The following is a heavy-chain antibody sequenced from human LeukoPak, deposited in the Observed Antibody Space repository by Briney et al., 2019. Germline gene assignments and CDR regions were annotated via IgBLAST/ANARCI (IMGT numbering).Heavy chain of an antibody. J-gene: IGHJ4*02. Sequence: PSETLSLTCTVSGGSVSSYYWSWIRQPPGKGLEWIGYIYYSGTTNYNPSLKSRVTILVDTSKNQFSLNLSSVTAADTAVYYCARRGIAAAGYDYWGQGTLVTVSS. D-gene: IGHD6-13*01. CDR1: GGSVSSYY. CDR2: IYYSGTT. V-gene: IGHV4-59*08. CDR3: ARRGIAAAGYDY.